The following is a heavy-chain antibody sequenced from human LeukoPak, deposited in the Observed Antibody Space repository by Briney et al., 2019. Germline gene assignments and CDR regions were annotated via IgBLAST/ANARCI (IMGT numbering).Heavy chain of an antibody. CDR3: ARDLEKVAVAATPSDY. V-gene: IGHV4-59*12. J-gene: IGHJ4*02. CDR2: IYYSGST. CDR1: GGSISSYY. D-gene: IGHD2-15*01. Sequence: SETLSLTCTVSGGSISSYYWSWIRQPPGKGLEWIGYIYYSGSTNYNPSLKSRVTISVDTSKNQFSLKLSSVTAADTAVYYCARDLEKVAVAATPSDYWGQGTLVTVSS.